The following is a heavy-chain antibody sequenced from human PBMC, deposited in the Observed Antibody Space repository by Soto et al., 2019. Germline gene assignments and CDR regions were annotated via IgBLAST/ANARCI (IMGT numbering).Heavy chain of an antibody. J-gene: IGHJ5*02. CDR2: ISSSGSTI. D-gene: IGHD4-17*01. Sequence: PGGSLRLSCAASGFTFSGYEMNWVRQSPGKGLEWVSYISSSGSTIYYADSVKGRFTISRDNAKNSLYLQMNSLRAEDTAVYYCARDQLTTVTTGWFDPWGQGTLVTVSS. CDR1: GFTFSGYE. V-gene: IGHV3-48*03. CDR3: ARDQLTTVTTGWFDP.